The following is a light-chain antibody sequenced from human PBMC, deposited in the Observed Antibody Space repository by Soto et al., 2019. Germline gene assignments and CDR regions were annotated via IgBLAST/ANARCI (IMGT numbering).Light chain of an antibody. CDR3: QQYNSYPLT. V-gene: IGKV1-5*03. CDR2: RAS. J-gene: IGKJ4*01. Sequence: DIQMTQSPSTLSASVGDRVTITCRASQSISTRLAWYQQSPGKAPKLLIYRASSLESGVPSRFSGSGSGTEFTLAISSLQPDDFATYYCQQYNSYPLTFGGGTKVEIK. CDR1: QSISTR.